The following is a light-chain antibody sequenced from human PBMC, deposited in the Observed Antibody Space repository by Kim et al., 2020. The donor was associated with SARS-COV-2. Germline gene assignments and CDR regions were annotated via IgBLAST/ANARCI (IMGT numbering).Light chain of an antibody. CDR2: EVT. CDR3: SSYAGSNNFVV. V-gene: IGLV2-8*01. Sequence: QSVTISCTGTSSDVGDYNYVSWYQQYPGKAPKLMIYEVTKRPSGVPDRFSGSKSGNTASLTVSGLQAEDEADYYCSSYAGSNNFVVFGGGTQLTVL. CDR1: SSDVGDYNY. J-gene: IGLJ2*01.